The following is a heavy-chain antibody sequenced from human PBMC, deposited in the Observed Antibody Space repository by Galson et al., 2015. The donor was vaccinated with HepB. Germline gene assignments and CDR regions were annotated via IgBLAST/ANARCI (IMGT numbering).Heavy chain of an antibody. V-gene: IGHV2-26*01. CDR3: ARVRRQGYSSSPYNHYYGMDV. Sequence: PALVKPTQTLTLTCTVSEFSLSNARMGVSWIRQPPGKALEWLAHIFSNDERSYRTSLKNRLSISKDTSKSQVVLAMTNMDPVDTATYFCARVRRQGYSSSPYNHYYGMDVWGQGTTVTVSS. CDR2: IFSNDER. D-gene: IGHD6-13*01. CDR1: EFSLSNARMG. J-gene: IGHJ6*02.